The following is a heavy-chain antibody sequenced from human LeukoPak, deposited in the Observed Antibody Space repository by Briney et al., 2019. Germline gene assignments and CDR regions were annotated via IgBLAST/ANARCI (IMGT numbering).Heavy chain of an antibody. J-gene: IGHJ5*02. CDR3: ARQTVVVPGPWFDP. V-gene: IGHV4-59*02. Sequence: PSETPSLTCSVSSGSVTTHWWNWIRQTPGKGLEWIEYIHHTGNTKYNPSLKGRVSMSVDTSKNHFSLKLTSVTPADTAVYYCARQTVVVPGPWFDPWGQGILVTVSS. CDR1: SGSVTTHW. CDR2: IHHTGNT. D-gene: IGHD2-21*02.